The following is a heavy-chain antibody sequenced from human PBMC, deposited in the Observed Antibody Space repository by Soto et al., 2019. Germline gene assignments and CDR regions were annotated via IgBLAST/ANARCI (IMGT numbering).Heavy chain of an antibody. V-gene: IGHV2-5*02. Sequence: QITLKESGPPLVKPTQTRTLTCTFSGFSLSSTRVAVGWIRQPPGKALEWLALIYWDDDKRYSPFLKSRLTITKDTSKNQVVLTMTNMDPVDTATYYCAHSVVAGLGYYFDYWGQGTLVTVSS. CDR2: IYWDDDK. J-gene: IGHJ4*02. CDR3: AHSVVAGLGYYFDY. D-gene: IGHD6-19*01. CDR1: GFSLSSTRVA.